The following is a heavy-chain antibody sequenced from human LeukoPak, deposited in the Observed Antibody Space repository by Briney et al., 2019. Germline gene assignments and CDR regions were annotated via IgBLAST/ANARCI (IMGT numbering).Heavy chain of an antibody. D-gene: IGHD1-1*01. CDR2: IYYSGST. CDR3: AREIRDGIDAFDI. CDR1: GGSISSYY. V-gene: IGHV4-59*01. J-gene: IGHJ3*02. Sequence: PSETLSLTCTVSGGSISSYYWSWIRQPPGKGLGWIGYIYYSGSTNYNPSLKSRVTISVDTSKNQFSLKLSSVTAADTAVYYCAREIRDGIDAFDIWGQGTMVTVSS.